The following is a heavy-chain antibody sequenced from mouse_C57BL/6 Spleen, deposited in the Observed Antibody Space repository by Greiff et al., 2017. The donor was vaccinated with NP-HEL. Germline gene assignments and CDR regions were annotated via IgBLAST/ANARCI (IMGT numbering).Heavy chain of an antibody. CDR1: GYSFTSYY. V-gene: IGHV1-66*01. D-gene: IGHD1-1*01. CDR2: IYPGSGNT. J-gene: IGHJ2*01. Sequence: QVQLQQSGPELVKPGASVKISCKASGYSFTSYYIHWVKQRPGQGLEWIGWIYPGSGNTKYNEKFKGKATLTADTSSSTAYMQLSSLTSEDSAVYYCAREIWIGNYYGSSYDYWGQGTTLTVSS. CDR3: AREIWIGNYYGSSYDY.